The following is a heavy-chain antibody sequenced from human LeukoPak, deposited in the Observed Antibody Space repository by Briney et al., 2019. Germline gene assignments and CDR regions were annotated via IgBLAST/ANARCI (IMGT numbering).Heavy chain of an antibody. CDR1: GYSISSGYY. CDR3: ARVWLRPPYYYYYMDV. CDR2: IYHSGST. D-gene: IGHD5-12*01. Sequence: SETLSLTCTVSGYSISSGYYWGWIRQPPGKGLEWIGSIYHSGSTYYNPSLKSRVTISVDTSKNQFSLKLSSVTAADTAVYYCARVWLRPPYYYYYMDVWGKGTTVTVSS. J-gene: IGHJ6*03. V-gene: IGHV4-38-2*02.